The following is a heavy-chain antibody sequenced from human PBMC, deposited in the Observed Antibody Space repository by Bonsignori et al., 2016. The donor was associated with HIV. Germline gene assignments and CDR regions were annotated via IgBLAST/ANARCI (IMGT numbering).Heavy chain of an antibody. Sequence: WIRQPPGKGLEWVSSISSSSSYIYYADSVKGRFTISRDNAKNSLYLQMNSLRAEDTAVYYCARDRSPLSMVRGRSFDYWGQGTLVTVSS. D-gene: IGHD3-10*01. CDR2: ISSSSSYI. V-gene: IGHV3-21*01. CDR3: ARDRSPLSMVRGRSFDY. J-gene: IGHJ4*02.